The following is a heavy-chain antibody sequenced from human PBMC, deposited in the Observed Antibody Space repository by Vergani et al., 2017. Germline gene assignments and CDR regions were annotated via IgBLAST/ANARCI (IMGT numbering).Heavy chain of an antibody. D-gene: IGHD2-2*01. CDR1: GFTFSSYS. CDR2: ISSSSSTI. Sequence: EVQLVESGGGLVQPGGSLRLSCAASGFTFSSYSMNWVRQAPGKGLEWVSYISSSSSTIYYADSVKGRFTISRDNAKNSLYLQMNSLRAEDTAVYYCARVYCSSTSCYAGAEYFQHWGQGTLVTVSS. CDR3: ARVYCSSTSCYAGAEYFQH. J-gene: IGHJ1*01. V-gene: IGHV3-48*04.